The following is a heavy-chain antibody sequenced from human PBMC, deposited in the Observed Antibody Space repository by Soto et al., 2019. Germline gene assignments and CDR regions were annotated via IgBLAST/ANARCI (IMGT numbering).Heavy chain of an antibody. CDR1: GCSISSYY. CDR3: ARHTPPTLPLFDSWRYYYYYMDV. D-gene: IGHD3-3*01. CDR2: IYYSGST. Sequence: KTSETLSLTCTVSGCSISSYYWSWIRQPPGKGLEWIGYIYYSGSTNYNPSLKSRVTISVDTSKNQFSLKLSSVTAADTAVYYCARHTPPTLPLFDSWRYYYYYMDVWGKGTTVTVSS. V-gene: IGHV4-59*08. J-gene: IGHJ6*03.